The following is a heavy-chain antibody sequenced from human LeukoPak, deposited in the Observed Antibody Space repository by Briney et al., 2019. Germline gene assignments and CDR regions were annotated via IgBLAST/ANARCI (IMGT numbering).Heavy chain of an antibody. CDR3: AREPGPAALPVDY. CDR1: GFTFTSYG. V-gene: IGHV3-21*01. D-gene: IGHD2-2*01. Sequence: GGSLRLSCAASGFTFTSYGMNWVRQAPGKGLEWVSSISSGSTYMYYADSVKGRFTISRDNAKNSVYLQMNSLRAEDTAVYYCAREPGPAALPVDYWGQGTLVTVSS. J-gene: IGHJ4*02. CDR2: ISSGSTYM.